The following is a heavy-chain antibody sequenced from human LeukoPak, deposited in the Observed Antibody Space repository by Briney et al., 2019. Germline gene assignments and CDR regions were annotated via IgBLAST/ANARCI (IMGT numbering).Heavy chain of an antibody. CDR1: GFTFSSYG. CDR3: AKDGSGSPPYYFYS. J-gene: IGHJ4*02. Sequence: GGSLRLSCAASGFTFSSYGMHWVRQAPGKGLEWVAVISYDGSNKYYADSVKGRFTISRDNSKNTLYPQMNSLRAEDTAVYYCAKDGSGSPPYYFYSWGQGTLVTVSS. D-gene: IGHD1-26*01. V-gene: IGHV3-30*18. CDR2: ISYDGSNK.